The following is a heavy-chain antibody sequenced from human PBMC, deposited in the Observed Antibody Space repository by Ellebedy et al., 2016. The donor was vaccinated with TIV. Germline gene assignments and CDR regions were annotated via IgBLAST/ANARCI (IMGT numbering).Heavy chain of an antibody. Sequence: ASVKVSCXASGYIFTSYGINWVRQPHGQGLEWMGLINPTGESATYAQQFQDSVTITRDMSTSTVYMDLSNLRSGDAAVYYCARPARGFNYGYLDYWGQGTLVTVSS. CDR1: GYIFTSYG. V-gene: IGHV1-46*01. CDR3: ARPARGFNYGYLDY. J-gene: IGHJ4*02. D-gene: IGHD5-18*01. CDR2: INPTGESA.